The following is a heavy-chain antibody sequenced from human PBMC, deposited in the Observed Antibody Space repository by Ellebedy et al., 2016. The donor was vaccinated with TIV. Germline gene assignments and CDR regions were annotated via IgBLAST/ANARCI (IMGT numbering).Heavy chain of an antibody. Sequence: MPSETLFLTCTVSGGSISSSNYYWGWIRQPPGKGLEWIGSIYYSGSTYYNPSLKSRVTISVDTSKNQFSLKLSSVTAADTAVYYCATPLGYCSGGSCPDWGQGTLVTVSS. D-gene: IGHD2-15*01. J-gene: IGHJ4*02. CDR3: ATPLGYCSGGSCPD. CDR1: GGSISSSNYY. CDR2: IYYSGST. V-gene: IGHV4-39*07.